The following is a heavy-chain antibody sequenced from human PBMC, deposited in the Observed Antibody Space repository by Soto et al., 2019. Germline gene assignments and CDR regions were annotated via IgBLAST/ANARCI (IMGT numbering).Heavy chain of an antibody. V-gene: IGHV3-23*01. CDR2: ITGSGGRT. CDR3: AKFSAHSMYDISSAPDY. D-gene: IGHD6-6*01. CDR1: GFAFSSYA. J-gene: IGHJ4*02. Sequence: GGSLRLSCSASGFAFSSYAMAWVRQAPGKGLEWVSSITGSGGRTYFAVSVMGRFSISRDNSQKTVSLQMDRLRAKDTAVYYCAKFSAHSMYDISSAPDYWGQGTLVTVSS.